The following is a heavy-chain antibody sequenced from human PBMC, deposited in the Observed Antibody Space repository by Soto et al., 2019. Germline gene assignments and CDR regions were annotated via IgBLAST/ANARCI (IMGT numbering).Heavy chain of an antibody. J-gene: IGHJ6*02. V-gene: IGHV3-30*18. CDR2: ISYDGSNK. CDR1: GFTFSSYG. D-gene: IGHD6-13*01. Sequence: PVGSLRLSCAASGFTFSSYGMHWVRQAPGKGLEWVAVISYDGSNKYYADSVKGRFTISRDNSKNTLYLQMNSLRAEDTAVYYCAKWSAAAGKAAKQYYYYYYGMDVWGQGTTVTVSS. CDR3: AKWSAAAGKAAKQYYYYYYGMDV.